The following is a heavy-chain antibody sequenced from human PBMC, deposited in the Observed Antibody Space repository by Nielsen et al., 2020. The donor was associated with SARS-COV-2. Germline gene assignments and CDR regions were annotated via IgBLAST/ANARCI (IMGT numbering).Heavy chain of an antibody. CDR2: IYYSGST. D-gene: IGHD6-13*01. Sequence: GSLRLSCTVSGGSISSSSYYWGWIRQPPGKGLEWIGSIYYSGSTYYNPSLKSRVTISVDTSKNQFSLKLSSVTAADTAVYYCARERWNAAAGTDAFDIWGQGTMVTVSS. V-gene: IGHV4-39*07. CDR3: ARERWNAAAGTDAFDI. J-gene: IGHJ3*02. CDR1: GGSISSSSYY.